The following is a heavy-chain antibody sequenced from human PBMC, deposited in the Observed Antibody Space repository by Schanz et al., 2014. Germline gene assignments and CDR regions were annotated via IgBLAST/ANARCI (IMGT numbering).Heavy chain of an antibody. CDR1: GYTLTNYY. D-gene: IGHD3-16*01. J-gene: IGHJ5*02. CDR3: ARGGGFYWFDP. Sequence: QVQLVQSGAEVRKPGASVRVSCKASGYTLTNYYMHWVRQAPGQGLEWMGMINPHLNITTYAQIFQGRVTMTRATSTSTVYMDLSSLRSEDTAVYYCARGGGFYWFDPWGQGTLVTVSS. CDR2: INPHLNIT. V-gene: IGHV1-46*01.